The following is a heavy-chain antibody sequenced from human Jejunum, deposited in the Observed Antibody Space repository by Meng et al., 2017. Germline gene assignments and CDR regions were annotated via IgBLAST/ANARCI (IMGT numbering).Heavy chain of an antibody. Sequence: QITLKESAPTLVKPTQTLTLTCTFSGFSLTTSGVGVGWIRQPPGQALEWLAVIYWDDDKRYNPSLKSRLTVSKDTSKNQVVLTMTNMDPVDTATYYCAHRFPGYYGGWNGGYFDSWGQGTLVTVSS. D-gene: IGHD6-19*01. CDR3: AHRFPGYYGGWNGGYFDS. CDR1: GFSLTTSGVG. J-gene: IGHJ4*02. CDR2: IYWDDDK. V-gene: IGHV2-5*02.